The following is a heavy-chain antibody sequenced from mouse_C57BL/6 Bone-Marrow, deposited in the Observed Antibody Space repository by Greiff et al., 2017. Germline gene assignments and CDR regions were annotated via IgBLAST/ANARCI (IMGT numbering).Heavy chain of an antibody. CDR1: GFTFSDSG. D-gene: IGHD1-1*01. CDR2: ISSGSSTI. J-gene: IGHJ2*01. Sequence: EVKLVESGGGLVKPGGSLKLSCAASGFTFSDSGMHWVRQAPEKGLEWVAYISSGSSTIYYADTVKGRFTISRDNAKNTLFLQMTSLRSEDTAMYYCARGDYGSPFDYWGQGTTLTVSS. V-gene: IGHV5-17*01. CDR3: ARGDYGSPFDY.